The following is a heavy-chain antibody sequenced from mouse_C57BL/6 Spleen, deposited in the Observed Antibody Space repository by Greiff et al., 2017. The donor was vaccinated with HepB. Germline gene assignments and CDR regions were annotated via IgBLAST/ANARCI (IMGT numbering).Heavy chain of an antibody. D-gene: IGHD1-2*01. Sequence: VQLQQSGAELVKPGASVKMSCKASGYTFTSYWITWVKQRPGQGLEWIGDIYPGSGSTNYNEKFKSKATLTVDTSSSTAYMQLSSLTSEDSAVYYCARGTHYYEGYFDVWGTGTTVTVSS. CDR1: GYTFTSYW. V-gene: IGHV1-55*01. CDR2: IYPGSGST. CDR3: ARGTHYYEGYFDV. J-gene: IGHJ1*03.